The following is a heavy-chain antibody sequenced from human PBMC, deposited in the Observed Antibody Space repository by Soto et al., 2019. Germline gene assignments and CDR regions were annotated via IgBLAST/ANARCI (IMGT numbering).Heavy chain of an antibody. V-gene: IGHV3-33*01. CDR1: GFTFSSYG. D-gene: IGHD2-2*02. J-gene: IGHJ4*02. Sequence: GGSLRLSCAASGFTFSSYGMHWVRQAPGKGLEWVAVIWYDGSNKYYADSVKGRFTISRDNSKNTLYLQMNSLRAEDTAVYYCARARGYCSSTSCYSFDYWGQGTLVTAPQ. CDR3: ARARGYCSSTSCYSFDY. CDR2: IWYDGSNK.